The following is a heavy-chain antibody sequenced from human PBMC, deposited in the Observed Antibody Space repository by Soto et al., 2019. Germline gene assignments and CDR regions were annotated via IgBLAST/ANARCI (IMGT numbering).Heavy chain of an antibody. Sequence: GASVKVSCKASGGTFSSYAISWVRQAPGQGLEWMGGIIPIFGTANYAQKFQGRVTITADESTSTAYMELSSLRSEDTAVYYCARDQAVVVAANKWFDPWGQGTLVTVSS. CDR2: IIPIFGTA. CDR1: GGTFSSYA. J-gene: IGHJ5*02. D-gene: IGHD2-15*01. V-gene: IGHV1-69*13. CDR3: ARDQAVVVAANKWFDP.